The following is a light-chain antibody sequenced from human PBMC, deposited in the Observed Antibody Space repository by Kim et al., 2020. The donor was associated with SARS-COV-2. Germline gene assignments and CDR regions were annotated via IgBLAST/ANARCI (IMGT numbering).Light chain of an antibody. CDR1: SSNIGQNY. J-gene: IGLJ2*01. CDR2: DNN. Sequence: GQKVPISGSGSSSNIGQNYVSWYQQFPGTAPKLLIYDNNKRHSGIPDRFSGSKSGTSATLGITGLQTGDEADYYCGTWDSSLNGLVFGGGTQLTVL. V-gene: IGLV1-51*01. CDR3: GTWDSSLNGLV.